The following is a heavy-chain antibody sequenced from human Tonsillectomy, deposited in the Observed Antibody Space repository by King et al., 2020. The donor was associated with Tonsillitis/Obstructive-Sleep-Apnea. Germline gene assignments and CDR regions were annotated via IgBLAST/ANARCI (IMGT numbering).Heavy chain of an antibody. Sequence: QVQLVESGAEVKKPGSSVKVSCKASGGTFSSYAISWVRQAPGQGLEWMGGIIPIFGTANYAQMFQGRVTITADESTSTAYMELSSLRSEDTAVYYCARTLGYCSSTSCPPEYWGQGTLVTVSS. V-gene: IGHV1-69*01. J-gene: IGHJ4*02. CDR2: IIPIFGTA. CDR3: ARTLGYCSSTSCPPEY. D-gene: IGHD2-2*01. CDR1: GGTFSSYA.